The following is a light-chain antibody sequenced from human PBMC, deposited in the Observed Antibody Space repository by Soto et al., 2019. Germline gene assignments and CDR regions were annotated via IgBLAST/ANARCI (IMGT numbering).Light chain of an antibody. CDR3: MQPLQSWT. J-gene: IGKJ1*01. Sequence: DIVMTQSPLSLTVTPGEPASISCRSSRNLLKANGYTYFHWFLQKPGQSPQLLIYLGSNRASGVPDRFSGSGSGTDFTLKISRVEAEDVGVYYCMQPLQSWTFGQGTKVDIK. V-gene: IGKV2-28*01. CDR1: RNLLKANGYTY. CDR2: LGS.